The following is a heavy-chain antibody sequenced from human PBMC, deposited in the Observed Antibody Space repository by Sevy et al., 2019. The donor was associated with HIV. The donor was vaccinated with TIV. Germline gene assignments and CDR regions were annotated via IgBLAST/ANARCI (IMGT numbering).Heavy chain of an antibody. CDR3: ARSSYCSSTSCYVYYYYGMDV. J-gene: IGHJ6*02. CDR1: GCTFSSYA. D-gene: IGHD2-2*01. Sequence: ASVKVSCKASGCTFSSYAISWVRQAPGQGLEWMGGIIPIFGTANYAQKFQGRVTITADESTSTAYMGLSSLGSEDTAVYYCARSSYCSSTSCYVYYYYGMDVWGQGTTVTVSS. CDR2: IIPIFGTA. V-gene: IGHV1-69*13.